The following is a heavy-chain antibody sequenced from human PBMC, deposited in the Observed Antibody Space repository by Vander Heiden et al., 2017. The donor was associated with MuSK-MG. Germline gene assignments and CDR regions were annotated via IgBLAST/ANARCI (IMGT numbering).Heavy chain of an antibody. D-gene: IGHD3-22*01. Sequence: QVQLVQSGAEVKKPGSSVKVSCKASGGTFSSYTISWVRQAPGQGLEWMGRIIPILGIANYAQKFQGRVTITADKSTSTAYMELSSLRSEDTAVYYCAVYYYDSSGYSATFDYWGQGTLVTVSS. CDR2: IIPILGIA. CDR3: AVYYYDSSGYSATFDY. CDR1: GGTFSSYT. V-gene: IGHV1-69*02. J-gene: IGHJ4*02.